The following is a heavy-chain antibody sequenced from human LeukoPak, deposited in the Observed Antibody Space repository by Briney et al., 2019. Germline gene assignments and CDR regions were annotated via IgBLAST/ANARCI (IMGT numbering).Heavy chain of an antibody. Sequence: PSETLSLTYTVSGGSISRSSYYWGWIRQPPGKGLEWIGSIYYSGSTYYNPSLKSRVTISVDTSKNQFSLKLSSVTAPDTAVYYCARQSSGEDIVLMVYRDFFDHWGQGTLVTVSS. D-gene: IGHD2-8*01. CDR1: GGSISRSSYY. CDR2: IYYSGST. J-gene: IGHJ4*02. CDR3: ARQSSGEDIVLMVYRDFFDH. V-gene: IGHV4-39*01.